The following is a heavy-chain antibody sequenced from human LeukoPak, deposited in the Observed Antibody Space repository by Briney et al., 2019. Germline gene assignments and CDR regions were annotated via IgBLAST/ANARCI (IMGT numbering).Heavy chain of an antibody. CDR3: ARADYYYMDV. CDR2: ISAYNGNT. Sequence: ASVTVSCKASGYTFTSYGISWVRQAPGQGLEGMGGISAYNGNTNYAQKLQGRVTMTTDTSTSTAYMELRSLRSDDTAVYYCARADYYYMDVWGKGTTVTVSS. J-gene: IGHJ6*03. V-gene: IGHV1-18*01. CDR1: GYTFTSYG.